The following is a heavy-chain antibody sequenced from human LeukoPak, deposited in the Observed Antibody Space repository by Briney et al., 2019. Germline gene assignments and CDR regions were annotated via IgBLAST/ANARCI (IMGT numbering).Heavy chain of an antibody. D-gene: IGHD3-10*01. CDR3: AKDPTTMVRGVLDY. J-gene: IGHJ4*02. Sequence: PGGSLRLSCAASGFTVSSNYMSWVRQAPGKGLEWVSVIYSGGSTYYADSVKGRFTISRDNSKNTLYLQMNSLRAEDTAVYYCAKDPTTMVRGVLDYWGQGTLVTVSS. CDR2: IYSGGST. V-gene: IGHV3-53*01. CDR1: GFTVSSNY.